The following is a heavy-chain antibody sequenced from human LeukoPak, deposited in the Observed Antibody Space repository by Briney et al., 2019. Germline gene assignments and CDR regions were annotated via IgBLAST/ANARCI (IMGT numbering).Heavy chain of an antibody. V-gene: IGHV3-48*01. D-gene: IGHD6-19*01. CDR2: ISSTGSTI. Sequence: GGSLGLSCAASGFSFSTSSMNWVRQAPGKGLEWFSYISSTGSTIYYADSVKGRFTISRDNSKNTLYLQMNSLRAEDTAVYYCAKDSSSLSGWYYSMGYGYWGQGTLVTVSS. CDR1: GFSFSTSS. CDR3: AKDSSSLSGWYYSMGYGY. J-gene: IGHJ4*02.